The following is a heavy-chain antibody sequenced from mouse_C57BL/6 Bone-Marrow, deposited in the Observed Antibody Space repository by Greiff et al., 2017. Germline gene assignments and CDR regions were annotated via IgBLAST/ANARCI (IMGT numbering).Heavy chain of an antibody. CDR2: IRLKSDNYAT. Sequence: EVQLQESGGGLVQPGGSMKLSCVASGFTFSNYWMNWVRQSPEKGLEWVAQIRLKSDNYATHSAESVKGRFTISRDDSKSSVYLQMNNLRAEDTGIYYCTGRGNLYAMDYWGQGTSVTVSS. V-gene: IGHV6-3*01. J-gene: IGHJ4*01. CDR1: GFTFSNYW. D-gene: IGHD2-1*01. CDR3: TGRGNLYAMDY.